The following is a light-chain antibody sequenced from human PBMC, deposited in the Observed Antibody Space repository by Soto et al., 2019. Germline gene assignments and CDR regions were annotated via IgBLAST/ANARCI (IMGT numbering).Light chain of an antibody. Sequence: QSVLTQSSSASASLGSLVKLTCTLSSGHSSYIIPWHQQQPGKAPRYLMKLEGSGSYNKGSGVPDRFSGSSSGADRYLTISNLQSEDEADYYCETWDSNTVVFGGGTKLTVL. J-gene: IGLJ2*01. CDR1: SGHSSYI. V-gene: IGLV4-60*03. CDR2: LEGSGSY. CDR3: ETWDSNTVV.